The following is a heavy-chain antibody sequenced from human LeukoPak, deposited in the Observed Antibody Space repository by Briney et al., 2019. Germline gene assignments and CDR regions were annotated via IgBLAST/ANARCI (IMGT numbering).Heavy chain of an antibody. D-gene: IGHD3-10*01. CDR1: GGSFSGYY. CDR2: INHSGST. V-gene: IGHV4-34*01. CDR3: ARVMVRGVLHAFDI. J-gene: IGHJ3*02. Sequence: SETLSLTCAVCGGSFSGYYWSWIRQPPGKGLEWIGEINHSGSTNYNPSLKSRVTISVDTSKNQFSLKLSSVTAADTAVYYCARVMVRGVLHAFDIWGQGTMVTVSS.